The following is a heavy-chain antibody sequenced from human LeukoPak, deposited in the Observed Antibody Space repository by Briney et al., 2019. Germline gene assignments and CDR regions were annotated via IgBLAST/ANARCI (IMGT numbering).Heavy chain of an antibody. J-gene: IGHJ3*01. CDR2: FSATDGSA. CDR1: GFTFSSYA. CDR3: ARAKIAAAGTGAFDV. D-gene: IGHD6-13*01. V-gene: IGHV3-23*01. Sequence: GGSLRLSCAASGFTFSSYAMTWVRQATGKGLEWVSAFSATDGSAQYAESVEGRFTISRDNSKNTLFLQMNSLGAEDTAVYYCARAKIAAAGTGAFDVWGQGTLVTVSS.